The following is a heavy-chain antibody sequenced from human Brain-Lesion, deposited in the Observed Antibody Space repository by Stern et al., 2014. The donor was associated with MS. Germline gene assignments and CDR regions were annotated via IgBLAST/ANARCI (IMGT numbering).Heavy chain of an antibody. D-gene: IGHD6-19*01. CDR2: ISVRGRPT. J-gene: IGHJ1*01. V-gene: IGHV3-23*04. CDR1: GFSFSTYA. CDR3: AKWPHHIAVAGTRYFQH. Sequence: LMPVEPGGGLVQPGGSLRLSCAASGFSFSTYALSWVCQLPVTGLQWVSFISVRGRPTNYAGSVKRRFIISIDNSQHTLFLQMDSLRADDTAVYYCAKWPHHIAVAGTRYFQHWGQGTLVTVSA.